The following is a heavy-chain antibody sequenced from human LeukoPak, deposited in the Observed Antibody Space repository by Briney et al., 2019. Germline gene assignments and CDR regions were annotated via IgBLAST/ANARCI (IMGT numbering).Heavy chain of an antibody. J-gene: IGHJ6*03. Sequence: KSSETLSLTCTVSGYSISSGYYWGWIRQPPGKGLEWIGSIYHSGSTYYNPSLKSRVTISVDTSKNQFSLKLSSVTAADTAVYYCARAHDYYYYMDVWGKGTTVTVSS. CDR1: GYSISSGYY. V-gene: IGHV4-38-2*02. CDR3: ARAHDYYYYMDV. CDR2: IYHSGST.